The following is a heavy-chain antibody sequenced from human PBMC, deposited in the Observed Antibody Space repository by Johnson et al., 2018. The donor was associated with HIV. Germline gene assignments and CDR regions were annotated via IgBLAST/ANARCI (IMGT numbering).Heavy chain of an antibody. Sequence: VQLVESGGGLVQPGGSLRLSCGASGFTFSDHWMQWVRQAPGKGLVWVSRINGDGSRLTYADSVKGRFTISRDNAKNSLYLQMNSLRAEDTAVYYCASSSSSWTSDPDDAFDIWGQGTMVTVSS. J-gene: IGHJ3*02. CDR2: INGDGSRL. CDR1: GFTFSDHW. V-gene: IGHV3-74*01. D-gene: IGHD6-13*01. CDR3: ASSSSSWTSDPDDAFDI.